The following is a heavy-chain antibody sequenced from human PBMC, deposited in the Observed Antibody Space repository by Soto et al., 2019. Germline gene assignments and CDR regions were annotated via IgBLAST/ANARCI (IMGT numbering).Heavy chain of an antibody. CDR2: IIPVLDVA. Sequence: QVQLVQSGAEVKRPGSSVKVSCKASGGTFNSYTISWVRQAPGQGLEWMGRIIPVLDVATNAQKFQGRIMITADTSTRPADMELRSLTSEDTAVYFCASGEASGSEFPSGKSLDYWGQGTLVSVSS. CDR3: ASGEASGSEFPSGKSLDY. CDR1: GGTFNSYT. D-gene: IGHD5-12*01. V-gene: IGHV1-69*02. J-gene: IGHJ4*02.